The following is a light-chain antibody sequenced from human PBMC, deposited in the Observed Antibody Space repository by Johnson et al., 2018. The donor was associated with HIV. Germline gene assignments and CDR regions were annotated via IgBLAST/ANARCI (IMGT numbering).Light chain of an antibody. Sequence: QSVLTQPPSVSAAPGQKVTISCSGSSSNIGSNYVSWYQQVPGTAPKLLIYENNKRPSGIPDRFSGSKSGTSATLGITGLQTGDEAEYYCGAWDTSLSALYVFGTGTKVTVL. CDR3: GAWDTSLSALYV. V-gene: IGLV1-51*02. J-gene: IGLJ1*01. CDR2: ENN. CDR1: SSNIGSNY.